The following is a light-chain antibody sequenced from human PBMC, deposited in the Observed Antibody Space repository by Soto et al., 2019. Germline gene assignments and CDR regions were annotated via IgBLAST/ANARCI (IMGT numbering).Light chain of an antibody. Sequence: ETVLTQSPGTVSLSPGERATLSCTTSQNVKSNYLAWYQQKPGQAPRLLIYGVFNRATGIPDRFGGSGSGTDFILTISGLEPEDSAVYYCQHDDGSPRTFGQGTKLEI. CDR1: QNVKSNY. J-gene: IGKJ2*01. CDR3: QHDDGSPRT. V-gene: IGKV3-20*01. CDR2: GVF.